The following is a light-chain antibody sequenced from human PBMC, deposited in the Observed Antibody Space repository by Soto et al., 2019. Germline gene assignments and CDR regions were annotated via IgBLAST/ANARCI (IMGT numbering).Light chain of an antibody. V-gene: IGLV2-8*01. CDR2: EVI. Sequence: QSVLTQPPSASGSPGQSVTISCTGTSSDVGRYDFVSWYQHHPGKAPKLMIYEVIKRPSGVPDRFSGSKSGNTASLTVSGLQAEDEADYFCSSYAGNTIFVFGGGTKVTVL. CDR3: SSYAGNTIFV. CDR1: SSDVGRYDF. J-gene: IGLJ2*01.